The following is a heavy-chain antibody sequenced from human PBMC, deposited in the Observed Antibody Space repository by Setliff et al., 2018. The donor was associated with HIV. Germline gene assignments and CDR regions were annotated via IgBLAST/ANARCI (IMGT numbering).Heavy chain of an antibody. CDR1: GGVITSSNSY. CDR2: IYYNGHT. J-gene: IGHJ2*01. V-gene: IGHV4-39*07. Sequence: SETLSLTCTVSGGVITSSNSYWGWIRQSPGKGLEWIGSIYYNGHTSYNPSLQSRVTISVDTSKNQFSLKQSSVTDADTAVYYCSRKGSSNTGLDWYFDLWGRGTLVTVSS. D-gene: IGHD2-2*01. CDR3: SRKGSSNTGLDWYFDL.